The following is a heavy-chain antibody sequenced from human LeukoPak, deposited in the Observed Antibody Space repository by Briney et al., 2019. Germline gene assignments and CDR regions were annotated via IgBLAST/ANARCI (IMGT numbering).Heavy chain of an antibody. CDR3: ARYARLLDY. CDR2: IGGSGSDI. J-gene: IGHJ4*02. Sequence: GGSLRLSCAASGFPFSDCYMTWIRQAPGKGLEYISYIGGSGSDITYADSVRGRFTVSRDNAKNSLYLQMNSLRVEDTAVYYCARYARLLDYWGQGSLVTVSS. CDR1: GFPFSDCY. V-gene: IGHV3-11*01. D-gene: IGHD2-2*01.